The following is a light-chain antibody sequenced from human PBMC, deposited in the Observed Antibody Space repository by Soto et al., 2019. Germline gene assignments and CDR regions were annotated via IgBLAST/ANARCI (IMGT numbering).Light chain of an antibody. V-gene: IGKV2-28*01. CDR2: LGS. CDR1: QRLLHSNGNTF. J-gene: IGKJ2*01. CDR3: MQALQTPYT. Sequence: DIVMTQSPPSLTVTPGEPASISCRSSQRLLHSNGNTFLDWYLQKPGQSPQLLIYLGSNRASGVPDRVSGSEAGTEFTLKISIVEAEDVGVYYCMQALQTPYTFGQGTKLEIK.